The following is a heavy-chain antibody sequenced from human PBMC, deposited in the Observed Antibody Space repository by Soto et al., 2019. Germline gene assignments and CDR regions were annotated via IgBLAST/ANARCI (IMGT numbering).Heavy chain of an antibody. Sequence: QVQLVQSGAEVKKPGASVKVSCKASGYTFNNYYMDWVRQAPGQGLEWLGLINPSGGSTRYTQKFQGRVTMTWDTSTSTVYMELSSLRSEDTAVYYCARGYCSGGSCYHFDYWGQGTLVTVSS. CDR1: GYTFNNYY. V-gene: IGHV1-46*02. CDR2: INPSGGST. CDR3: ARGYCSGGSCYHFDY. D-gene: IGHD2-15*01. J-gene: IGHJ4*02.